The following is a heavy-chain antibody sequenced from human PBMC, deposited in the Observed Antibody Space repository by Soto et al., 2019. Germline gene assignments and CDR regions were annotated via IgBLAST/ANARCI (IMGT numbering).Heavy chain of an antibody. Sequence: QVQLVQSGAEVKKPGASVKVSCKASGYTFTGYYMHWVRQAPGQGLEWMGWINPNSGGTNYAQKFQGRVTMTRDTSISTAYMELSRLRSDDTAVYYCARTGSGSYYSLDYGMDAWGQGTTVTVSS. D-gene: IGHD3-10*01. J-gene: IGHJ6*02. V-gene: IGHV1-2*02. CDR2: INPNSGGT. CDR3: ARTGSGSYYSLDYGMDA. CDR1: GYTFTGYY.